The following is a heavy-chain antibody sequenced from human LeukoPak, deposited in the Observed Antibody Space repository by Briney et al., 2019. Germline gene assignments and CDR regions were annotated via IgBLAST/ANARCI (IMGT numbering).Heavy chain of an antibody. CDR1: GFTFSSYS. Sequence: GGSLRLSCAASGFTFSSYSMNWVRQAPGKGLEWVSSISSSSSYIYYADSVKGRFTTSRDNAKNSLYLQMNSLRAEDTAVYYCARVLSGAKRVYYFDYWGQGTLVTVSS. CDR2: ISSSSSYI. V-gene: IGHV3-21*01. CDR3: ARVLSGAKRVYYFDY. D-gene: IGHD6-25*01. J-gene: IGHJ4*02.